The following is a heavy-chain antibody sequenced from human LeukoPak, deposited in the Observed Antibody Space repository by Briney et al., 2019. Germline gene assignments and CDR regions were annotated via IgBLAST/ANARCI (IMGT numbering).Heavy chain of an antibody. CDR1: GYTFTGYG. V-gene: IGHV1-18*01. D-gene: IGHD2-2*01. CDR3: ARARQLLWRDYYYGMDV. CDR2: ISAYNGNT. Sequence: ASVKVSCKASGYTFTGYGISWVRQAPGQGLEWMGWISAYNGNTNYAQKLQGRVTMTTDTSTSTAYMELRSLRSDDTAVYYRARARQLLWRDYYYGMDVWGQGTTVTVSS. J-gene: IGHJ6*02.